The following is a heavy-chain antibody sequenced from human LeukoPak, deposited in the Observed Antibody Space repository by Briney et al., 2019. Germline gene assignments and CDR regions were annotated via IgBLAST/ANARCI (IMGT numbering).Heavy chain of an antibody. D-gene: IGHD2-15*01. CDR1: GGPISSYY. Sequence: SETLSLTCTVSGGPISSYYWSWIRQPPGKGLEWIGYIYYSGSTNYNPSLKSRVTISVDTSKNQFSLKLSSVTAADTAVYYCARLHSVAALDYWGQGTLVTVSS. J-gene: IGHJ4*02. CDR2: IYYSGST. V-gene: IGHV4-59*01. CDR3: ARLHSVAALDY.